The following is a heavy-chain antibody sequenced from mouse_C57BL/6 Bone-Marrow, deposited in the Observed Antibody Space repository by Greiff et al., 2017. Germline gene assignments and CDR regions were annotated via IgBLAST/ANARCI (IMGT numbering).Heavy chain of an antibody. CDR2: IYPGSGNT. Sequence: QVQLQQSGAELVRPGASVKLSCKASGYTFTDYYINWVKQRPGQGLEWIARIYPGSGNTYYNEKFKGKATLTAEKSSSTAYMQLSSLTSEDSAVYFCARTPLLFWYFDVWGTGTTVTVSS. D-gene: IGHD2-1*01. V-gene: IGHV1-76*01. J-gene: IGHJ1*03. CDR1: GYTFTDYY. CDR3: ARTPLLFWYFDV.